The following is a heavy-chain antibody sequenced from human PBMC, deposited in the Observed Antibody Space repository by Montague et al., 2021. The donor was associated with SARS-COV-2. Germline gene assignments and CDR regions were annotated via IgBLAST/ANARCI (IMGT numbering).Heavy chain of an antibody. CDR1: GGSFDSDNFF. J-gene: IGHJ4*02. D-gene: IGHD3-9*01. Sequence: ETLSITCSVSGGSFDSDNFFWGWIRQPPGKRLEWIGVISNGGRTFDNPSLKSRVTISVHTSRNQLSLDVKSVTAADTAVYYCARHRRYDVVTYYPDFWGQGILVTVSS. CDR2: ISNGGRT. CDR3: ARHRRYDVVTYYPDF. V-gene: IGHV4-39*01.